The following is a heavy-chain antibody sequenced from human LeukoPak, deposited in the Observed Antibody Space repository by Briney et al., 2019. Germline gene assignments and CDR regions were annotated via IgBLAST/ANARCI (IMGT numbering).Heavy chain of an antibody. CDR1: GFSLSSYW. CDR2: INSDGSTT. V-gene: IGHV3-74*01. J-gene: IGHJ4*02. D-gene: IGHD6-13*01. CDR3: ARRQYRSSWYYFDY. Sequence: GGSLRLSCAASGFSLSSYWMHWVRQAPGKGLVWVSRINSDGSTTNYADSVKGRFTISRDNAKNTLYLQMNSLRAEDTAVYYCARRQYRSSWYYFDYWGQGTLVTVSS.